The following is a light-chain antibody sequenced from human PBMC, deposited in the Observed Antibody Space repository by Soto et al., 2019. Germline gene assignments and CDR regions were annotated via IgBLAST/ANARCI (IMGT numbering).Light chain of an antibody. CDR1: SSDVGTYNY. Sequence: QSALTQPASVSGSPGQSITISCTGTSSDVGTYNYVSWYQQHPGKAPKLMMYDVSNRPSGVSDRFSGSKSGNTASLTISGLQAEDEADYYCRSYTGSSTSVVFGGGTQLTVL. CDR3: RSYTGSSTSVV. CDR2: DVS. V-gene: IGLV2-14*01. J-gene: IGLJ2*01.